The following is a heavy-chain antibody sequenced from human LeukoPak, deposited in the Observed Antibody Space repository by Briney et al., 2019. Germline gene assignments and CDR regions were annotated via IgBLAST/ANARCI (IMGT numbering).Heavy chain of an antibody. Sequence: GGSLRLSCAASGFTFSSYAMTWVRQAPGKGLEWVSSISAGGYNTYYADSVRDRFTISRDKSKNTLYLQMNSLRAEDTAVYYCSKDAHSSSSTGWGQGTLVTVSS. J-gene: IGHJ4*02. CDR3: SKDAHSSSSTG. D-gene: IGHD6-13*01. CDR1: GFTFSSYA. CDR2: ISAGGYNT. V-gene: IGHV3-23*01.